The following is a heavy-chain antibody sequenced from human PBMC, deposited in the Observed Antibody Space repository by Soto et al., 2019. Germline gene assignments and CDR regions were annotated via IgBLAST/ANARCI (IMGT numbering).Heavy chain of an antibody. CDR3: ARHHSVSYYFDY. J-gene: IGHJ4*02. Sequence: GGSLRLSCAASGFILGGYWMSWMRQAPGKGLEWVANTRQDGGEKNFVDSVKGRFIISRDNAKNSLYLQMNSLRAEDTAVYYCARHHSVSYYFDYWGLGTLVTVSS. CDR1: GFILGGYW. V-gene: IGHV3-7*05. D-gene: IGHD1-26*01. CDR2: TRQDGGEK.